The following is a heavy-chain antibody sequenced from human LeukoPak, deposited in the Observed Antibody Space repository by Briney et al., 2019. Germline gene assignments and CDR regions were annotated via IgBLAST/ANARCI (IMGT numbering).Heavy chain of an antibody. V-gene: IGHV3-66*02. CDR3: ARDAENGYSGYDW. D-gene: IGHD5-12*01. CDR2: IYSGGST. CDR1: GFTVSSNY. J-gene: IGHJ4*02. Sequence: PGGSLRLSCAASGFTVSSNYMSWVRQAPGKGLEWVSVIYSGGSTYYADSVKGRFTISRDNSKNTLYLQTNSLRAEDTAVYYCARDAENGYSGYDWWGQGTLVTVSS.